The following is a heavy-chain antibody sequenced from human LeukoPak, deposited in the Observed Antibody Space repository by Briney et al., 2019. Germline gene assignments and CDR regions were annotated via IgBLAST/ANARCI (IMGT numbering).Heavy chain of an antibody. V-gene: IGHV3-48*03. CDR2: ISGSGTTI. Sequence: PGGSLRLPCAASGLTFSTYEMMWVRQLRGKGLEWVSYISGSGTTIYYADSVKGRLAISKDNTKNSMYLQMTSLRAEAAAVEYCLSAHGGLLDYWGAGTLVTVSP. J-gene: IGHJ4*02. D-gene: IGHD3-16*01. CDR3: LSAHGGLLDY. CDR1: GLTFSTYE.